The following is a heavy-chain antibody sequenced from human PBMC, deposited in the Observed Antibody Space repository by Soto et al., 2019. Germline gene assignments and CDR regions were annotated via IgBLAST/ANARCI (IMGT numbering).Heavy chain of an antibody. J-gene: IGHJ4*02. V-gene: IGHV3-7*03. Sequence: GGSLRLSCAASGFTFSSYWMSWVRQAPGKGLEWVANIKQDGSEKDYVDSVKGRFTISRDNAKNSLYLQMNSLRAEDTSVYYCARAGTNGVCFDYWGQGTLVTVSS. CDR3: ARAGTNGVCFDY. D-gene: IGHD2-8*01. CDR2: IKQDGSEK. CDR1: GFTFSSYW.